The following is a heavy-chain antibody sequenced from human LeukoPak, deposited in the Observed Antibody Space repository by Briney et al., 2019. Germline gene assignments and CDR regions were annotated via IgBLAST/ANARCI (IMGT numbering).Heavy chain of an antibody. CDR1: GGSINNYY. Sequence: SETLSLTCTVSGGSINNYYWSWIRQPPGKGLEWVGYIYYSGSTKYNPSLKSRLTILLDMSKNQFSLKLSSVTAADTAVYYCARVRWDYYDSSGDYSLDDAFDIWGQGTMVTVSS. J-gene: IGHJ3*02. V-gene: IGHV4-59*01. D-gene: IGHD3-22*01. CDR3: ARVRWDYYDSSGDYSLDDAFDI. CDR2: IYYSGST.